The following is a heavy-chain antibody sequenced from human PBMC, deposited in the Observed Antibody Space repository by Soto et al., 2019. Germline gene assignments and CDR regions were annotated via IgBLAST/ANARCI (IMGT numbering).Heavy chain of an antibody. CDR3: ASQSGYDGYYFDY. CDR2: IYYSGST. J-gene: IGHJ4*02. V-gene: IGHV4-59*01. CDR1: GGSIKDYY. Sequence: PSETLSLTCTVSGGSIKDYYWSWIRQPPGKGLEWIGYIYYSGSTNYNPSLKSRVTISVDTSKNQSSLKLRSVTAADTAVYYCASQSGYDGYYFDYWGQGTLVTVSS. D-gene: IGHD5-12*01.